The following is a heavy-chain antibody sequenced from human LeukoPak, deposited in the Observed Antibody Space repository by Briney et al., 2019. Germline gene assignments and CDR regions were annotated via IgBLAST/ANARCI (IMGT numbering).Heavy chain of an antibody. J-gene: IGHJ6*03. CDR3: ARGPVVPAATHIYYYYMGV. CDR1: GGTFSSYA. CDR2: IIPIFGTA. V-gene: IGHV1-69*06. D-gene: IGHD2-2*01. Sequence: ASVKVSCKASGGTFSSYAISWVRQAPGQGLEWMGGIIPIFGTANYAQKFQGRVTITADKSTSTAYMELSSLRSEDTAVYYCARGPVVPAATHIYYYYMGVWGKGTTVTVSS.